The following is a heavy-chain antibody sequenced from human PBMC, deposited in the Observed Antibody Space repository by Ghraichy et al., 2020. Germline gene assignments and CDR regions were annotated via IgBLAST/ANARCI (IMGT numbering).Heavy chain of an antibody. Sequence: SQTLSLTCTVSGGSISTYYCSWIRQPPGKGLEWIGYIYYSGDTNYNPSLMSRVTISVDPSKNQFSLKLNSVTAADTAVYYCARSYGSGLLNGNDYWGQGTLVTVSS. D-gene: IGHD6-19*01. CDR2: IYYSGDT. J-gene: IGHJ4*02. CDR1: GGSISTYY. V-gene: IGHV4-59*08. CDR3: ARSYGSGLLNGNDY.